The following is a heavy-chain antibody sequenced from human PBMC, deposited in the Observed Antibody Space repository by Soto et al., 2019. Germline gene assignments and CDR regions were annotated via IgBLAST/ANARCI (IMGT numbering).Heavy chain of an antibody. CDR1: GFIFRNYA. Sequence: GGSLRLSCAASGFIFRNYAMSWVRQAPGKGLEWVSAIGGNGADTYYADSVKGRFTISRDNSKNTLYLQMNSLRAEDTAVYFCAVPSGLTVTGPDYWGQGTLVTVSS. D-gene: IGHD6-19*01. CDR3: AVPSGLTVTGPDY. J-gene: IGHJ4*02. CDR2: IGGNGADT. V-gene: IGHV3-23*01.